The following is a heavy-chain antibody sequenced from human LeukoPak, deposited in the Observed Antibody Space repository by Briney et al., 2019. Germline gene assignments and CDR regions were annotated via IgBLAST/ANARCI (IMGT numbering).Heavy chain of an antibody. V-gene: IGHV3-33*06. CDR1: GFTFSSYG. D-gene: IGHD3-22*01. Sequence: PGGSLRLSCAASGFTFSSYGRHWVRQAPGKGLEWVAVIWYDGSNKYYADSVKGRFTISRDNSKNTLYLQMNSLRAEDTAVYYCAKSSDYYDSRGGAFDIWGQGTMVTVSS. J-gene: IGHJ3*02. CDR3: AKSSDYYDSRGGAFDI. CDR2: IWYDGSNK.